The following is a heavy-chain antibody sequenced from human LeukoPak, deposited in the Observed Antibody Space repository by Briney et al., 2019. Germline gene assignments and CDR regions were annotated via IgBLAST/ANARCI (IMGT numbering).Heavy chain of an antibody. CDR2: ISYDGSNK. CDR1: GFTLSSYA. V-gene: IGHV3-30-3*01. D-gene: IGHD3-22*01. J-gene: IGHJ5*02. CDR3: ARDLIVVVITNWFDP. Sequence: GGSLRLSCAASGFTLSSYAMHWVRQAPGKGLEWVAVISYDGSNKYYADSVKGRFTISRDNSKNTLYLQMNSLRAEDTAVYYCARDLIVVVITNWFDPWGQGTLVTVSS.